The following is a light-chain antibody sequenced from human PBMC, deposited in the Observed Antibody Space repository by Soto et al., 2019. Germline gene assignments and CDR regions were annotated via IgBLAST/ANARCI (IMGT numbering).Light chain of an antibody. CDR1: QSITNW. J-gene: IGKJ1*01. CDR2: DAS. V-gene: IGKV1-5*01. Sequence: DIQMTQSPSTLSASVGDRVTITCRASQSITNWLAWYQQKPGKAPKLLVYDASSLESGVPSRFSGSGSGTEFTLTISSLQPDDFATYYCQQYNGYYRTFXQGTKVDIK. CDR3: QQYNGYYRT.